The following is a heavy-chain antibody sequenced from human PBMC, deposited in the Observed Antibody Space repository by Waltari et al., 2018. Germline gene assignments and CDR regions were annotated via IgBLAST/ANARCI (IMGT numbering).Heavy chain of an antibody. CDR1: GGSLSSSRYS. V-gene: IGHV4-39*07. J-gene: IGHJ4*02. Sequence: QLQLQESGPGLVKPSETLSLTCTVSGGSLSSSRYSWGGIRQPPGKGLEWIGSIYYSGSTYYNPSLKSRVTISVDTSKNQFSLKLSSVTAADTAVYYCARAVAGGADYWGQGTLVTVSS. CDR2: IYYSGST. CDR3: ARAVAGGADY. D-gene: IGHD6-19*01.